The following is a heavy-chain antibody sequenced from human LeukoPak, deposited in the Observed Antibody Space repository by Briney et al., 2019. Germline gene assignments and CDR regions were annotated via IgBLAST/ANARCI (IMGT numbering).Heavy chain of an antibody. CDR2: IHSGGST. Sequence: GGSLRLSCAASGFTVSSNYMSWVRQAPGKGLEWVSVIHSGGSTYYADSVKGRFTISRDNSKNTLYLQMNSLRAEDTAVYYCARGDWNDGLDYWGQGTLVTVSS. D-gene: IGHD1-1*01. CDR1: GFTVSSNY. CDR3: ARGDWNDGLDY. V-gene: IGHV3-53*01. J-gene: IGHJ4*02.